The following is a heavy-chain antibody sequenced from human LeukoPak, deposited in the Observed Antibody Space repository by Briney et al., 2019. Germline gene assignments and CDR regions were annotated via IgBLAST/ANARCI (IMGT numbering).Heavy chain of an antibody. D-gene: IGHD3-10*01. V-gene: IGHV5-51*01. CDR1: GYSFTSYW. J-gene: IGHJ6*04. Sequence: GESLKISCKGSGYSFTSYWIGWVRQMPGKGLEWMGIIYPGDSDTRYSPSFQGQVAISADKSISTAYLRWSSLKASDTAMYYCARDAHGSGSYYTYGMDVWGKGTTVTVSS. CDR3: ARDAHGSGSYYTYGMDV. CDR2: IYPGDSDT.